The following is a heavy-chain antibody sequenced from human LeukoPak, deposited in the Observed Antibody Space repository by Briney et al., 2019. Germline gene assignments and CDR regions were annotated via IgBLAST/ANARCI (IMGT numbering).Heavy chain of an antibody. D-gene: IGHD3-22*01. J-gene: IGHJ4*02. V-gene: IGHV1-69*13. CDR2: IIPIFGTA. Sequence: SVKVSCKASGGTFSSYAISWVRQAPGQGLEWMGGIIPIFGTANYAQKFQGRVTITADESTSTAYMELSSLRSEDTAVYYCARGDTMIVVPAFDYWGQGTLVTVSS. CDR3: ARGDTMIVVPAFDY. CDR1: GGTFSSYA.